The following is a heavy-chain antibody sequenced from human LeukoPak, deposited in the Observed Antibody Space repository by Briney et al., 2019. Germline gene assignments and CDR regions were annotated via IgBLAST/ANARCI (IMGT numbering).Heavy chain of an antibody. Sequence: SETLSLTCTVSGGSISSSSYYWGWIRQPPGKGLEWIGSIYYSGSTYYNPSLKSRVTISVGTSKNQFSLKLSPVTAADTAVYYCARRPRGVHYYDSSGYYYWFDPWGQGTLVTVSS. V-gene: IGHV4-39*01. J-gene: IGHJ5*02. D-gene: IGHD3-22*01. CDR2: IYYSGST. CDR3: ARRPRGVHYYDSSGYYYWFDP. CDR1: GGSISSSSYY.